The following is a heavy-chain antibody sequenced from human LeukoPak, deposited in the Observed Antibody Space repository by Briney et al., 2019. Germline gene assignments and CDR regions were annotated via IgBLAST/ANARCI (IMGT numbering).Heavy chain of an antibody. J-gene: IGHJ4*02. Sequence: ASVKVSCKASGYTFTGYYMHWVRQAPGQGLGWMGWINPNSGGTNYAHKFQGRVTMTSDTSISTAYMELSRLRSDDTAVYDCARVEGIGYSGYAERVYYFEYWGQ. V-gene: IGHV1-2*02. CDR3: ARVEGIGYSGYAERVYYFEY. CDR1: GYTFTGYY. CDR2: INPNSGGT. D-gene: IGHD5-12*01.